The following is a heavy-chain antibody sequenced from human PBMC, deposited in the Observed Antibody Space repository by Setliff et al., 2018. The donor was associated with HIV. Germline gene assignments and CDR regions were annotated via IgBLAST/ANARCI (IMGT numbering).Heavy chain of an antibody. V-gene: IGHV1-69*13. CDR1: GGTFSSYA. CDR3: ARDKADYYGSGSYLDY. Sequence: GASVKVSCKASGGTFSSYAISWVRQAPGQGLEWMGGIIPIFGTANYAQKFQGRVTITANESTGTAYMELSSLRSEDTAVYYCARDKADYYGSGSYLDYWGQGTLVTAPQ. D-gene: IGHD3-10*01. J-gene: IGHJ4*02. CDR2: IIPIFGTA.